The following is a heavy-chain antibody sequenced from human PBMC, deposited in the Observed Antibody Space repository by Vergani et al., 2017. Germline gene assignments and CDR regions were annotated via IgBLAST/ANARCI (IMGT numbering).Heavy chain of an antibody. D-gene: IGHD2-2*01. V-gene: IGHV1-2*02. CDR1: GGTFSSYA. Sequence: QVQLVQSGAEVKKPGSSVKVSCKASGGTFSSYAISWVRQAPGQGLEWMGGIIPNSGGTNYAQKFQGRVTMTRDTSISTAYMELSRLRSDDTAVYYCARVRDIVVVPAPKDYYGMDVWGQGTTVTVSS. CDR2: IIPNSGGT. CDR3: ARVRDIVVVPAPKDYYGMDV. J-gene: IGHJ6*02.